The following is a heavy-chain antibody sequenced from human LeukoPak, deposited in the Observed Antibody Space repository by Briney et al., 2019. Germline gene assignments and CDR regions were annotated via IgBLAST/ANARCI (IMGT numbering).Heavy chain of an antibody. CDR2: INPNSGGT. J-gene: IGHJ4*02. CDR3: ARDLGSSSSTDY. V-gene: IGHV1-2*06. CDR1: GYTFTGYY. D-gene: IGHD6-6*01. Sequence: ASVKVSCKASGYTFTGYYMHWVRQAPGHGLEWMGRINPNSGGTNSAQKFQGRVTMTRDTSISTAYMELSRLRSDDTAVYYCARDLGSSSSTDYWGQGTLVTVSS.